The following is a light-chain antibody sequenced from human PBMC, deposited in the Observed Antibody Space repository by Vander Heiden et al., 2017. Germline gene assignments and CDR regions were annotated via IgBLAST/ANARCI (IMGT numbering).Light chain of an antibody. CDR3: QQSYSSPYT. CDR1: QSMSSY. Sequence: DIQMTQSPSSLSASVGDRVTITCRASQSMSSYLNWYQQKPGKAPNLLIYAAATLQSGVPSRCSGSGSGTDFTLTISSLQPEDFATYYCQQSYSSPYTFGQGTKLEIK. V-gene: IGKV1-39*01. J-gene: IGKJ2*01. CDR2: AAA.